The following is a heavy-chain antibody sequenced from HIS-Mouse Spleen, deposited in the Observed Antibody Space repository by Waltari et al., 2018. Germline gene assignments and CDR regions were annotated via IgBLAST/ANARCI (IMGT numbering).Heavy chain of an antibody. V-gene: IGHV2-5*02. CDR1: GFSLSTSGVG. J-gene: IGHJ6*02. Sequence: QITLKESGPTLVKPTQTLTLTCTFSGFSLSTSGVGVGWIRQPPGKALEWLALIYWDDDKRYSPSLKSRLTITKDTSKNQVVLTMTNMDPVDTATYYCAHRPSIAVAASPVYYYYGMDVWGQGTTVTVSS. D-gene: IGHD6-19*01. CDR3: AHRPSIAVAASPVYYYYGMDV. CDR2: IYWDDDK.